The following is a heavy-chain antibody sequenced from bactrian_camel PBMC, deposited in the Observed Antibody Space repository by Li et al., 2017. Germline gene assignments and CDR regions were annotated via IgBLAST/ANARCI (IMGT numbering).Heavy chain of an antibody. CDR2: IDSTGSA. D-gene: IGHD2*01. CDR1: GNTHNSNY. Sequence: HVQLVESGGGSVQAGGSLRLSCVASGNTHNSNYMGWFRQSPGKEREGVAAIDSTGSANYADSVKGRFTISKDNARNTLAQQMNSLKLEDTAMYYCAADRGVYCGGGYRYAPRFGTKGQGTQVTVS. V-gene: IGHV3S53*01. J-gene: IGHJ4*01.